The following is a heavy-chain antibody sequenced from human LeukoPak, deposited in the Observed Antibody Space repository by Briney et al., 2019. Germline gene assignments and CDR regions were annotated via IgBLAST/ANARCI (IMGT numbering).Heavy chain of an antibody. D-gene: IGHD3-22*01. J-gene: IGHJ4*02. CDR1: SLTLSNYW. CDR2: INSDGSST. CDR3: VRGYSSGYRLDY. Sequence: GGSLRLSCAASSLTLSNYWMHWVRQAPGKGLVWVSRINSDGSSTSYADSVKGRFTISRDNAKNTLYLQMNSLRVEDAAVYYCVRGYSSGYRLDYWGQGTLVTVSS. V-gene: IGHV3-74*01.